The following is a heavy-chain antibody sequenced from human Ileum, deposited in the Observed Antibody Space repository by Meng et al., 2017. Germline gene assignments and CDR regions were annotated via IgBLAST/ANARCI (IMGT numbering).Heavy chain of an antibody. Sequence: VQLRESGPGLVRPSETLSLICAVSGGSVSSSGYQWGWIRQPPGKGLEWIGYASTNYNPSLKSRVTISVDTSKNQFSLKLTSVTAADTAVYYCARDHWGSLDYWGQGVLVTVSS. V-gene: IGHV4-61*08. D-gene: IGHD7-27*01. J-gene: IGHJ4*02. CDR1: GGSVSSSGYQ. CDR3: ARDHWGSLDY. CDR2: AST.